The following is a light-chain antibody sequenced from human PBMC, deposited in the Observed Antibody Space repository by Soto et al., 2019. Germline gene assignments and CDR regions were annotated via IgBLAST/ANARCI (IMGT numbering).Light chain of an antibody. CDR2: EAS. J-gene: IGKJ1*01. Sequence: DIQMTQSPSSLSASVGDRVTITCRASQSIASYLNWYQQKPGKAPEVLIYEASSLQSGVPSRFSGSGSGTEFSLTISSLQPDDFATYYCQQYNHYWTFGQGTKVDIK. V-gene: IGKV1-39*01. CDR1: QSIASY. CDR3: QQYNHYWT.